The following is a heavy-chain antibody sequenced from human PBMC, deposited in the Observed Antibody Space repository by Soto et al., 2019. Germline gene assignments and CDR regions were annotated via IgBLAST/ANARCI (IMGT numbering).Heavy chain of an antibody. J-gene: IGHJ5*02. CDR2: IYSDGRT. CDR1: GFSVSSNY. Sequence: GGSLRLSCAASGFSVSSNYMTWVRQAPGKGLEWVSIIYSDGRTNYADSVKGRFTISRDNSKNTVYLQMTSLSADDTAVYYCAREISARFGEPWLDPWGQGTLVTVS. CDR3: AREISARFGEPWLDP. V-gene: IGHV3-53*01. D-gene: IGHD3-10*01.